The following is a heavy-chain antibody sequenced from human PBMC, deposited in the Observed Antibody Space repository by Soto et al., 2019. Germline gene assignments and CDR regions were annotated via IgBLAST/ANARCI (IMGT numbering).Heavy chain of an antibody. CDR3: VRDFFQVGGAGLFDY. Sequence: ASVKVSCKASGYSFTGYGISWVRQAPGQGPEWMGWISAYKGDTNYAQKFQGRVTMTTDTSTTTAYMELRSLRSDDTAMYYSVRDFFQVGGAGLFDYWGQGTLVTVSS. CDR1: GYSFTGYG. CDR2: ISAYKGDT. J-gene: IGHJ4*02. D-gene: IGHD1-26*01. V-gene: IGHV1-18*01.